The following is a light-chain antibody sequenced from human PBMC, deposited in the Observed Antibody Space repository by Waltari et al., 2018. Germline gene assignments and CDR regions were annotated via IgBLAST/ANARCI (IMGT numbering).Light chain of an antibody. Sequence: QSVMTQPPSTPGTPRQRVIIPCSGTSSNNRNHFVDWYQQLPGKAPKFPIFRDDQRPSGVPDRFSGSKSGTSASLAISGLRPEDEADYYCAAWDDALSGPVFGGGTKVTVL. CDR3: AAWDDALSGPV. J-gene: IGLJ3*02. V-gene: IGLV1-47*01. CDR2: RDD. CDR1: SSNNRNHF.